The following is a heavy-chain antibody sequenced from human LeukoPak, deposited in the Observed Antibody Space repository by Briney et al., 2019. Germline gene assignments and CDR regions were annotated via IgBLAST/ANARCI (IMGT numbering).Heavy chain of an antibody. CDR1: GFTFRNHG. Sequence: GGTLRLSCAASGFTFRNHGMNWVRQAPGKGLEWVSGISPSGGGTYYADSVKGRFTISRDDSKNTLSLQMNSLRVEDTALYYCAQDIAWGAFEHWGQGTLVTVSS. V-gene: IGHV3-23*01. D-gene: IGHD7-27*01. J-gene: IGHJ4*02. CDR2: ISPSGGGT. CDR3: AQDIAWGAFEH.